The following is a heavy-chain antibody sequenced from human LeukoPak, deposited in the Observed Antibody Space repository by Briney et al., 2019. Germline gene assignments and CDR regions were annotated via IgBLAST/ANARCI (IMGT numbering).Heavy chain of an antibody. J-gene: IGHJ5*02. D-gene: IGHD2-15*01. Sequence: PSETLSLTCTVSGGSTSSSSYHWGWIRQPPGKGLKWIGSIYYSGSTYYNPSLKSRVTISVDTSKNQFSLKLSSVTAADTAVYYCASRGRYCSGGSCYSGFDPWGQGTLVTVSS. CDR3: ASRGRYCSGGSCYSGFDP. V-gene: IGHV4-39*01. CDR1: GGSTSSSSYH. CDR2: IYYSGST.